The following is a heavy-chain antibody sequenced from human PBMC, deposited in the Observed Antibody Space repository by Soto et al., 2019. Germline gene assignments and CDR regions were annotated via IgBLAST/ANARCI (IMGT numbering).Heavy chain of an antibody. CDR2: IIPIFGTA. J-gene: IGHJ4*02. V-gene: IGHV1-69*12. CDR3: AISVGWQQPRGGFDY. Sequence: QVQLVQSGAEVKKPGSSVRVSCKASGGTFSSYAISWVRQAPGQGLEWMGGIIPIFGTANYAQKFQGRVTIRAAETTSTADMELSSLRSEDTAVYYRAISVGWQQPRGGFDYWGQGTLVTVSS. CDR1: GGTFSSYA. D-gene: IGHD6-13*01.